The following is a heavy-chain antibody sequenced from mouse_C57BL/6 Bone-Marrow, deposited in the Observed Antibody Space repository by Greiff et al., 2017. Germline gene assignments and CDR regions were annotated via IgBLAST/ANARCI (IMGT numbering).Heavy chain of an antibody. D-gene: IGHD2-3*01. CDR2: IDPSDSYT. CDR3: ARGGDGYYLFAY. V-gene: IGHV1-69*01. CDR1: GYTFTSYW. J-gene: IGHJ3*01. Sequence: QVQLKQPGAELVMPGASVKLSCKASGYTFTSYWMHWVKQRPGQGLEWIGEIDPSDSYTNYNQKFKGKSTLTVDKSSSTAYMQLSSLTSEDSAVDYCARGGDGYYLFAYWGQGTLVTVSA.